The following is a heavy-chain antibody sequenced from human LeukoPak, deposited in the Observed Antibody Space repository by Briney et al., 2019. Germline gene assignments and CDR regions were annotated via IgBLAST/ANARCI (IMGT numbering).Heavy chain of an antibody. V-gene: IGHV3-43*02. CDR3: AKAYYDSSGYYGSDY. D-gene: IGHD3-22*01. J-gene: IGHJ4*02. CDR2: ISGDGGST. Sequence: GGSLRLSCAASGFTFDDYAVHWVRQAPGKGLEWVSLISGDGGSTYYADSVKGRFTISRDNSKNSLYLQMNSLRTEDTALYYCAKAYYDSSGYYGSDYWGQGTLVTVSS. CDR1: GFTFDDYA.